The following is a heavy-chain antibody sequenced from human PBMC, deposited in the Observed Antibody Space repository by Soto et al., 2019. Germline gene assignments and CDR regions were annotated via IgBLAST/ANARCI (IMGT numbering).Heavy chain of an antibody. J-gene: IGHJ4*02. V-gene: IGHV1-8*01. Sequence: ASVKVSCKASGNTFTSYDINWVRQATGHGLEWMGWINPNSGNIGYAQKFQGRVTMTRDTAIRTAYMEVSRLRSDDTAVYYCARGRASGSYYLLDYWGQGTLLTV. CDR2: INPNSGNI. CDR3: ARGRASGSYYLLDY. CDR1: GNTFTSYD. D-gene: IGHD3-10*01.